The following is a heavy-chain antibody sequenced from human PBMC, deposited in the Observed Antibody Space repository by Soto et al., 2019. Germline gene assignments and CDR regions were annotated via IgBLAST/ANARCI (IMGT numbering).Heavy chain of an antibody. CDR1: GGSFSSGDYY. D-gene: IGHD4-17*01. CDR2: IYYTGST. V-gene: IGHV4-30-4*01. J-gene: IGHJ6*02. CDR3: ARIHFGDEPSYYYYGMDV. Sequence: QVQLQESGPGVVKPSQTLSFTCTVSGGSFSSGDYYWSWVRQPPGKGLEWIGYIYYTGSTFNNPSLKSRVSISIDTSKTQFSLKLSSVTAADTAVYYCARIHFGDEPSYYYYGMDVWGQGTTVTVSS.